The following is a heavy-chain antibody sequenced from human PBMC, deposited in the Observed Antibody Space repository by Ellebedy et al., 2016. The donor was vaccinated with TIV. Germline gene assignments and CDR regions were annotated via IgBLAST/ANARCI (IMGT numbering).Heavy chain of an antibody. CDR3: ARGNYVVHQ. V-gene: IGHV1-8*01. D-gene: IGHD1-7*01. CDR1: GYTFTSYD. Sequence: AASVKVSCKASGYTFTSYDINWVRQAAGLGLEWVGWMNPNSGYTGSAQKFQGRVTMTRNTSISTAYMELSSLRSEDTAVYYCARGNYVVHQWGQGTLVTVSS. CDR2: MNPNSGYT. J-gene: IGHJ4*02.